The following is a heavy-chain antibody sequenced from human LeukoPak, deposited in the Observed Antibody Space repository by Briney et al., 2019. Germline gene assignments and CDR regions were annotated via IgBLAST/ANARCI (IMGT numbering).Heavy chain of an antibody. V-gene: IGHV4-39*01. CDR2: IYYSGST. D-gene: IGHD2-15*01. J-gene: IGHJ4*02. Sequence: SETLSLTCAVYGGSFSSYYWGWIRQPPGKGLEWIGSIYYSGSTYYNPSLKSRVTISVDTSKNQFSLKLSSVTAADTAVYYCARPNCSGGSCYSHFDYWGQGTLVTVSS. CDR3: ARPNCSGGSCYSHFDY. CDR1: GGSFSSYY.